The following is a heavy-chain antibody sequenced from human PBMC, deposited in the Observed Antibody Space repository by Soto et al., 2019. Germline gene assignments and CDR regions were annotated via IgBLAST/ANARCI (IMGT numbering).Heavy chain of an antibody. CDR2: IIPILGIA. D-gene: IGHD2-15*01. V-gene: IGHV1-69*04. J-gene: IGHJ3*02. CDR1: GGTFSSYT. CDR3: ARDLRYCSGGSCYSDDAFDI. Sequence: SVKVSCKASGGTFSSYTISWVRQAPGQGLEWMGRIIPILGIANYAQKFQGRVTIIADKSTSTAYMELSSLRSEDTAVYYCARDLRYCSGGSCYSDDAFDIWGQGTMVTVSS.